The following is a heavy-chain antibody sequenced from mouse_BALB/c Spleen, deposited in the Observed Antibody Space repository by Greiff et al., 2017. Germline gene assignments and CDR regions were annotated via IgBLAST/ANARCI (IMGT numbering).Heavy chain of an antibody. CDR1: GFSLSTSGMG. V-gene: IGHV8-8*01. CDR3: ARIRYGNYAMDY. CDR2: IWWDDDK. Sequence: QVTLKVSGPGILQPSQTLSLTCSFSGFSLSTSGMGVGWIRQPSGKGLEWLAHIWWDDDKYYNTALKSGLTISKDTSKNQVFLKIASVDTADTATDYCARIRYGNYAMDYWGQGTSVTVSS. D-gene: IGHD2-1*01. J-gene: IGHJ4*01.